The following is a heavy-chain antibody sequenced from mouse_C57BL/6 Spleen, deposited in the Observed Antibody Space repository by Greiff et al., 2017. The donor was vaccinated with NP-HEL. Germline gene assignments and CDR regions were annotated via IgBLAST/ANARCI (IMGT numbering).Heavy chain of an antibody. CDR1: GFTFSSYA. D-gene: IGHD2-5*01. CDR3: ARDRDYSNSSGAMDY. V-gene: IGHV5-4*01. J-gene: IGHJ4*01. Sequence: EVQGVESGGGLVKPGGSLKLSCAASGFTFSSYAMSWVRQTPEKRLEWVATISDGGSYTYYPDNVKGRFTISRDNAKNNLYLQMSHLKSEDTAMYYCARDRDYSNSSGAMDYWGQGTSVTVSS. CDR2: ISDGGSYT.